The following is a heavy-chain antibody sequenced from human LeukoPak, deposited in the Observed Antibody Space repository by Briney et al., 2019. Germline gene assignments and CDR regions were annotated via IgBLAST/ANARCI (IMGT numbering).Heavy chain of an antibody. CDR2: ISSSGSTI. CDR1: GFTFSSYE. V-gene: IGHV3-48*03. D-gene: IGHD3-16*02. CDR3: ARRRGRIAFDFDY. Sequence: GGSLRLSCAASGFTFSSYEMNWVRQAPGKGLEWVSYISSSGSTIYYADSVKGRFTISRDNAKNSLYLQMNRLRAEDTAVYYCARRRGRIAFDFDYWGQGTLVTVSS. J-gene: IGHJ4*02.